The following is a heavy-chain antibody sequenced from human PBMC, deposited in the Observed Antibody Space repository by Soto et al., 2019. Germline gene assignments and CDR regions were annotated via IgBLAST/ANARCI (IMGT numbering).Heavy chain of an antibody. D-gene: IGHD3-3*02. CDR1: GGTFSTSA. CDR3: ARDKDRQQLGGNYYYILDV. J-gene: IGHJ6*02. CDR2: IMPIFATP. V-gene: IGHV1-69*12. Sequence: QVQLMQSGAEVKKPGSSVKVSCKASGGTFSTSAISWVRQAPGEGLEWVGGIMPIFATPDYAQKFQGRVTISADXPXAXAXXELTSLTTDDTAVYYCARDKDRQQLGGNYYYILDVWGQGTAITVSS.